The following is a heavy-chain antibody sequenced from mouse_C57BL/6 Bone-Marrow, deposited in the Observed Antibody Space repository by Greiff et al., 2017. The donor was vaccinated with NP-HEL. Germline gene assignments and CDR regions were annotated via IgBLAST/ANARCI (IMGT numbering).Heavy chain of an antibody. CDR2: IYPETGGT. D-gene: IGHD1-3*01. V-gene: IGHV1-15*01. Sequence: VQLQQSGAELVRPGASVTLSCKASGYTFTDYEMHWVKQTPVHGLEWIGAIYPETGGTAYNQKFKGKAILTADKSSSTAYMELRSLTSEDSAVYYCTRGKVGAFGDWGKGTLVTVA. CDR1: GYTFTDYE. CDR3: TRGKVGAFGD. J-gene: IGHJ3*01.